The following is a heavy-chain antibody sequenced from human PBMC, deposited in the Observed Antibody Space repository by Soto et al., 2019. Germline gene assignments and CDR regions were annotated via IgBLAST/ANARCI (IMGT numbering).Heavy chain of an antibody. Sequence: TSETLSLTCAVSGDSISIGGYSWNWIRQPPGKGLEWIGYIYHSENTYYSPSLKSRVTILLDKSKNQFSLNLSSVTAADTAVYYCARSRITIFGVVPYYFDYWGQGTLVTVSS. CDR3: ARSRITIFGVVPYYFDY. J-gene: IGHJ4*02. D-gene: IGHD3-3*01. V-gene: IGHV4-30-2*01. CDR1: GDSISIGGYS. CDR2: IYHSENT.